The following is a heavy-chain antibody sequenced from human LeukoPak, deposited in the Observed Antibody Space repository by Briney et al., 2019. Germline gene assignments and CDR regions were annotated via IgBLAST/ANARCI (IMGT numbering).Heavy chain of an antibody. J-gene: IGHJ4*02. CDR3: ARDPPDYYDSSGYYTPDGY. CDR2: INPSGGST. V-gene: IGHV1-46*01. D-gene: IGHD3-22*01. CDR1: GYTFTGYY. Sequence: GASVKVSCKASGYTFTGYYMHWVRQAPGQGLEWMGIINPSGGSTSYAQKLQGRVTMTTDTSTSTAYMELRSLRSDDTAVYYCARDPPDYYDSSGYYTPDGYWGQGTLVTVSS.